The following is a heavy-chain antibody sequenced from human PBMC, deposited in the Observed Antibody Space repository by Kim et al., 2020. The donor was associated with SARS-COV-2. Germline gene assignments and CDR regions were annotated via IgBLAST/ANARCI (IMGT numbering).Heavy chain of an antibody. CDR3: ARALLGDGYYFDY. CDR1: GFTFSSYA. Sequence: GGSLRLSCAASGFTFSSYAMHWVRQAPGKGLEWVAVISYDGSNKYYADSVKGRFTISRDNSKNTLYLQMNSLRAEDTAVYYCARALLGDGYYFDYWGQGTLVTVSS. V-gene: IGHV3-30-3*01. J-gene: IGHJ4*02. D-gene: IGHD3-10*01. CDR2: ISYDGSNK.